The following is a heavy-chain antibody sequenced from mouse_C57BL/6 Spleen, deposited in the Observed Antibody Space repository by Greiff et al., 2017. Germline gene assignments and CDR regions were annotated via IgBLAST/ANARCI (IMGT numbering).Heavy chain of an antibody. CDR2: INYDGSST. J-gene: IGHJ4*01. D-gene: IGHD2-4*01. CDR3: ARGYYDYEDYAMDY. Sequence: EVKLMESEGGLVQPGSSMKLSCTASGFTFSDYYMAWVRQVPEKGLEWVANINYDGSSTYYLDSLKSRFIISRDNAKNILYLQMSSLKSEDTATYYCARGYYDYEDYAMDYWGQGTSVTVSS. CDR1: GFTFSDYY. V-gene: IGHV5-16*01.